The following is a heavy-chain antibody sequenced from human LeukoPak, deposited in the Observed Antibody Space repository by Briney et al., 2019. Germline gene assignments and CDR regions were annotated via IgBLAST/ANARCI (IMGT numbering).Heavy chain of an antibody. V-gene: IGHV1-2*02. CDR1: GYTFIAYY. J-gene: IGHJ1*01. CDR3: ARDGYCRGSSCPFQH. D-gene: IGHD2-2*03. CDR2: INPNSGAT. Sequence: ASVKVSCKASGYTFIAYYMFWVCQAPGQGLEWMGWINPNSGATGHAQKFQGRGTMTRDTSISTSYMEVTGLRADDTAVYFCARDGYCRGSSCPFQHWGQGTMVTVSS.